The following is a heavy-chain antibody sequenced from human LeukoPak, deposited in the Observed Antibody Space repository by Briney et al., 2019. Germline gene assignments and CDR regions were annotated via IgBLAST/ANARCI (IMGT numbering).Heavy chain of an antibody. CDR1: GYTFTSYG. V-gene: IGHV1-18*01. J-gene: IGHJ6*03. D-gene: IGHD3-22*01. CDR3: AREGVEDSSGYYPNPNYYYYDMDV. CDR2: ISAYNGNT. Sequence: GASVKVSCKASGYTFTSYGISWVRQAPGQGLEWMGWISAYNGNTNYAQKLQGRVTMTTDTSTSTAYMELRSLRSDDTDVYHCAREGVEDSSGYYPNPNYYYYDMDVWGKGTTVTVSS.